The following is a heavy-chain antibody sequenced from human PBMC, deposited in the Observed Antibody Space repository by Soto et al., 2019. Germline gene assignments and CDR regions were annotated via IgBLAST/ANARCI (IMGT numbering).Heavy chain of an antibody. V-gene: IGHV4-59*01. Sequence: SETPSLTCTVSGGSISSYYWSWIRQPPGKGLEWIGYIYYSGSTNYNPSLKSRVTISVDTSKNQFSLKLSSVTAADTAVYYCARGVGGSSWYKTNGDYYYGMDVWGQGTTVTVSS. CDR3: ARGVGGSSWYKTNGDYYYGMDV. D-gene: IGHD6-13*01. CDR2: IYYSGST. J-gene: IGHJ6*02. CDR1: GGSISSYY.